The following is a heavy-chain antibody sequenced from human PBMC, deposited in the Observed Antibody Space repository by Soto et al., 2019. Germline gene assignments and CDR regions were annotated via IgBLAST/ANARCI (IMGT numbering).Heavy chain of an antibody. CDR1: SGSISSSNW. J-gene: IGHJ3*02. Sequence: QVQLQESGPGLVKPSGTLSLTCAVSSGSISSSNWWSWVRQPPGKGLEWIGEIYHSGSTNYNPSLKSRVTISVDKSKNQFSLKLSSVTAADTAVYYCARGDDYIWGSYRSYAFDIWGQGTMVTVSS. CDR3: ARGDDYIWGSYRSYAFDI. CDR2: IYHSGST. V-gene: IGHV4-4*02. D-gene: IGHD3-16*02.